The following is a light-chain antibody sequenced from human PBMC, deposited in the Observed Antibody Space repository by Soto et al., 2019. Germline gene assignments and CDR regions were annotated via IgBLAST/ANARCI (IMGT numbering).Light chain of an antibody. J-gene: IGLJ2*01. Sequence: HSVLTQPASVSGSPGQSITISCTGTSRDVGGYDYVSWYQQHPDKAPKLMIYDVNNRPSGVSNRFSGSKSANTASLTISGLQAEDEADYYCSSYTSSATLVFGGGTKLTVL. V-gene: IGLV2-14*01. CDR3: SSYTSSATLV. CDR2: DVN. CDR1: SRDVGGYDY.